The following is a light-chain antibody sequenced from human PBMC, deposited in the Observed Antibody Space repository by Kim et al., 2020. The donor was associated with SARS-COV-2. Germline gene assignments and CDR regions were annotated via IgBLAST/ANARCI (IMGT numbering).Light chain of an antibody. CDR3: QHYSRFPYT. Sequence: SASVGDRVTITCRDSENIGTWVAWYQQKPGRAPSILIYLASTVESGVPSRFSGTGSGTEFSLSITSLQPDDFATYYCQHYSRFPYTFGQGTKLEI. J-gene: IGKJ2*01. V-gene: IGKV1-5*03. CDR2: LAS. CDR1: ENIGTW.